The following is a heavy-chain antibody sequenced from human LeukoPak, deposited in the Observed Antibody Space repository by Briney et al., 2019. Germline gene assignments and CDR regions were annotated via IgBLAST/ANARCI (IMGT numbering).Heavy chain of an antibody. CDR2: ISSFSSTI. J-gene: IGHJ4*02. CDR3: ARSPNYKGYFDY. CDR1: GFTFSSYE. V-gene: IGHV3-48*03. Sequence: GGSLRLSYAAPGFTFSSYEMNWVRKAPGKGLEWVSYISSFSSTIYYADSVMGRFTISRDNAKNSLYLQMNSLRAEDTAVYYCARSPNYKGYFDYWGQGTLVTVSS. D-gene: IGHD3-10*01.